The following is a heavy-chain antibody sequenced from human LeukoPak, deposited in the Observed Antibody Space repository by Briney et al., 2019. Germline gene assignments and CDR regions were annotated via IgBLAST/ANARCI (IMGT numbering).Heavy chain of an antibody. D-gene: IGHD3-9*01. CDR2: ISGSGGST. CDR1: GFTFSSYA. J-gene: IGHJ4*02. Sequence: PGGSLRLSCAASGFTFSSYAMSWVRQAPGKGLEWASAISGSGGSTYYADSVKGRFTIPRDNSKNRLYLQMNSLRAEDTAVYYCAKDRLRYFDWLLYPLDYWGQGTLVTVSS. V-gene: IGHV3-23*01. CDR3: AKDRLRYFDWLLYPLDY.